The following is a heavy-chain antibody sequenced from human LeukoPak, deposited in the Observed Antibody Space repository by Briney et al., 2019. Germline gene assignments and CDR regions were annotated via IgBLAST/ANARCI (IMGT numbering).Heavy chain of an antibody. V-gene: IGHV3-23*01. CDR1: GISFNNYG. Sequence: GGSLRLSCAASGISFNNYGMSWVRQAPGKGLEWVSGISGSGGSTYYADSVKGRFTISRDNSKNTLYLHMNSLRAEDAAVYSCAKAYGGNSVVSFDYWGQGTLVTVSS. J-gene: IGHJ4*02. D-gene: IGHD4-23*01. CDR2: ISGSGGST. CDR3: AKAYGGNSVVSFDY.